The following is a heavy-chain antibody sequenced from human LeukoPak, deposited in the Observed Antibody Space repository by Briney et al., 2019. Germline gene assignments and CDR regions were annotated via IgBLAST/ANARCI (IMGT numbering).Heavy chain of an antibody. V-gene: IGHV4-34*01. CDR1: GGSLSGYY. D-gene: IGHD3-10*01. CDR2: INHSGSS. Sequence: SETLSLTCVVYGGSLSGYYWTWIRQPPGKGLEWIGEINHSGSSNYNPSLKSRVTMSIDTTKNQFSLKLSSVTAADTAVYYCARGRSRSSGSYYNVFDYWGQGTLVTVSS. J-gene: IGHJ4*02. CDR3: ARGRSRSSGSYYNVFDY.